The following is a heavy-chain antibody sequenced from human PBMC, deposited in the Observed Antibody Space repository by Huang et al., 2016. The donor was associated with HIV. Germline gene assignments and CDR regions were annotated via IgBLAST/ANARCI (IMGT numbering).Heavy chain of an antibody. J-gene: IGHJ3*02. CDR2: ISWNSCSI. D-gene: IGHD6-19*01. V-gene: IGHV3-9*03. Sequence: EVQLVESGGGLGQPGRSRRLSCAAAGFRVDDYGMYWVRQVTGNVRVWVTGISWNSCSIGYADSVKGRLNISRDNDKNTVYLQMNSLRAEDMSLYYCVKAGSSGCYFVAFDIWGQGTMVTVSS. CDR1: GFRVDDYG. CDR3: VKAGSSGCYFVAFDI.